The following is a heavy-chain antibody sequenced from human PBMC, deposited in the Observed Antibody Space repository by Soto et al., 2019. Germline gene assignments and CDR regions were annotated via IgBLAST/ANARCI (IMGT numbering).Heavy chain of an antibody. CDR3: AKGLDIVLVPGTIGPYYYYGVDV. D-gene: IGHD2-2*03. V-gene: IGHV3-30*18. CDR2: ISYDGITK. J-gene: IGHJ6*02. CDR1: GFTFSSYG. Sequence: VQLVESGGGVVQPGRSLRLSCAASGFTFSSYGMNWVRQAPGEGLEWAALISYDGITKYYADSVKGRFTISRDNAKNTQYLQMNSLRPEDTAVYYCAKGLDIVLVPGTIGPYYYYGVDVWGQGTTVTVSS.